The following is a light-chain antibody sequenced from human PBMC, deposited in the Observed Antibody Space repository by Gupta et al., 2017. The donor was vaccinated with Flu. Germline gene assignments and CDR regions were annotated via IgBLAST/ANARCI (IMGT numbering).Light chain of an antibody. CDR2: DAS. CDR1: QSVNIY. CDR3: QQHSGLPMYT. J-gene: IGKJ2*01. V-gene: IGKV3-11*01. Sequence: ETVLTQSPATLSLSPGDRAILSCRASQSVNIYFAWYQQKPGQPPRLLMFDASKRAAGIPDRFSGSGSGTDFTLTISTLEPEDFAVYYCQQHSGLPMYTFGQGTRLE.